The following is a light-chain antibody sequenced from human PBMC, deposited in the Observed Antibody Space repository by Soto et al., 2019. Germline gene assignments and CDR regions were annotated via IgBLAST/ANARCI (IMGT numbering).Light chain of an antibody. V-gene: IGKV3-20*01. J-gene: IGKJ4*01. CDR3: QQYATAPLT. CDR2: DVS. Sequence: EIVLTQSPGTLSLSPGEGATLSCRASQSVAKNYLGWYKQKPGQAPRLLIYDVSSRATDVPDRFSGSGSETDFTLTISGLEPEDFAVYYCQQYATAPLTFGGGTKLEIK. CDR1: QSVAKNY.